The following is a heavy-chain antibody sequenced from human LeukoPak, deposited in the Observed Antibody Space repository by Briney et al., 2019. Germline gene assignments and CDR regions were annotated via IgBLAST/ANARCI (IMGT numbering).Heavy chain of an antibody. CDR1: GFTFSSYS. D-gene: IGHD2-21*02. Sequence: GGSLRLSCAASGFTFSSYSMNWVRQAPGKGLEWVSSISSSSSYIYYADSVKGRFTISRDNAKNSLYLQMNSLRAEDTAVYYCARFGSGALLFGCWGQGTLVTVSS. J-gene: IGHJ4*02. V-gene: IGHV3-21*01. CDR3: ARFGSGALLFGC. CDR2: ISSSSSYI.